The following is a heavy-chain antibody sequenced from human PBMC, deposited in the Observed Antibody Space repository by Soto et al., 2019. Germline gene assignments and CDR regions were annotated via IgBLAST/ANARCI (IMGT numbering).Heavy chain of an antibody. J-gene: IGHJ4*02. Sequence: GGSLRLSCAASGFTFKDYWVSWVRQATGKGLEWVANTNEDGSEKYYVDPVEGRFRISRDNAKNFLYLQMSSLRVEDTAVYYCARWSDWGQGTLVTVSS. CDR1: GFTFKDYW. CDR2: TNEDGSEK. V-gene: IGHV3-7*01. CDR3: ARWSD. D-gene: IGHD2-15*01.